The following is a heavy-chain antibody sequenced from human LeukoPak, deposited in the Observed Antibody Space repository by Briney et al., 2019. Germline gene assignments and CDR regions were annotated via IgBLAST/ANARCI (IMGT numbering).Heavy chain of an antibody. Sequence: ASVKVSCKPSGYTFAAYFIHWVRQAPGQGLEWMGWINPNTGGSNCAQNFQGRVTMTRDTSISTAYMELSRLRSDDTAVYYCARDGCSSTSCYTFDYWGQGTLVTVSS. CDR1: GYTFAAYF. V-gene: IGHV1-2*02. J-gene: IGHJ4*02. CDR3: ARDGCSSTSCYTFDY. CDR2: INPNTGGS. D-gene: IGHD2-2*02.